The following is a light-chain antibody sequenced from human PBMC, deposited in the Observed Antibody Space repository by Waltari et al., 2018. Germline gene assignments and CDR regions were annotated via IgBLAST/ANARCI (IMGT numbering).Light chain of an antibody. CDR2: DAS. J-gene: IGKJ1*01. V-gene: IGKV3-20*01. Sequence: EIVLTQSPGTLHLSPGERATLTCRASQSVSRALAWYQQNSGQSPRLLIYDASNRATGIPDRFSGSGSGTDFSLIISILEPEDFAVYYCQHYLSLPVTFGQGTKVEIK. CDR1: QSVSRA. CDR3: QHYLSLPVT.